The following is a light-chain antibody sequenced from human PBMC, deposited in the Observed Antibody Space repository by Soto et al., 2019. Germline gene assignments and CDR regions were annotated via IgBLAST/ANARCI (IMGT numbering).Light chain of an antibody. CDR2: DVS. Sequence: QPVLTQPASVSGSPGQSITISCTGTSSDVGGYNYVSWYQQHPGKAPKLMIYDVSNRPSGVSNRFSGSKSGNTASLTISGLQAEDDADYYYSSYTSSSTPVVFGGGTELTVL. V-gene: IGLV2-14*01. J-gene: IGLJ2*01. CDR3: SSYTSSSTPVV. CDR1: SSDVGGYNY.